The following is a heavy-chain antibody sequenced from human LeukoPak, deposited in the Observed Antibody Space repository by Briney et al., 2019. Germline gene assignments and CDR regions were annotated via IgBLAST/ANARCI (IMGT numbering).Heavy chain of an antibody. Sequence: GGSLRLSCAASGFTFSSYSMNWVRQAPGKGLEWVSCISSSSSYIYYADSVKGRFTISRDNAKNSLYLQMNSLRAEDTAVYYCARHYSSSWYEMVWFDPWGQGTLVTVSS. CDR2: ISSSSSYI. V-gene: IGHV3-21*01. CDR1: GFTFSSYS. CDR3: ARHYSSSWYEMVWFDP. D-gene: IGHD6-13*01. J-gene: IGHJ5*02.